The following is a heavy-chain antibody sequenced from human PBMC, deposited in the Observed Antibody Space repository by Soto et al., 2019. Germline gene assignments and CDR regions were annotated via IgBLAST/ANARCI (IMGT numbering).Heavy chain of an antibody. J-gene: IGHJ4*02. Sequence: SETLSLTCDVSRYSINNNNLWSWVRQPPGGGLEWIGELHHGGSTNYNPSLESRATFSVDISKNQFFLKLSSVTAADTAVYYCTKNSAYALDYWGQGTLVTVYS. CDR1: RYSINNNNL. V-gene: IGHV4-4*02. CDR2: LHHGGST. D-gene: IGHD5-12*01. CDR3: TKNSAYALDY.